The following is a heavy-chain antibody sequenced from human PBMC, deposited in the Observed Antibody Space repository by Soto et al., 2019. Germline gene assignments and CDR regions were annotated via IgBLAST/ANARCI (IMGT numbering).Heavy chain of an antibody. D-gene: IGHD2-21*01. V-gene: IGHV4-59*01. CDR3: ARAIHTTMFRRQIAPFDY. J-gene: IGHJ4*02. CDR1: GGSISSYY. Sequence: SETLSLTCTVSGGSISSYYWSWIRQPPGKGLEWIGYIYYSGSTNYNPSLKSRVTISVDTSKNQFSLKLSSVTAADTAVYYCARAIHTTMFRRQIAPFDYWGQGTLVTVSS. CDR2: IYYSGST.